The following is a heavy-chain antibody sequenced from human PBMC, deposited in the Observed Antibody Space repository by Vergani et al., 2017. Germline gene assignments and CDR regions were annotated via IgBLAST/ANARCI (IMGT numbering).Heavy chain of an antibody. V-gene: IGHV4-39*01. CDR3: AKSRGDNWYFDL. CDR2: INYVGKT. CDR1: GGSINTSSSF. D-gene: IGHD3-16*01. Sequence: QVRLEESGPGLVTPSETLSLICTVSGGSINTSSSFWGWIRQSPGKGLEWIGSINYVGKTYYIPSLQSRATVFVDTSKNQFSLNLTSVTAAYTAVYYCAKSRGDNWYFDLWGRGTLVTVSS. J-gene: IGHJ2*01.